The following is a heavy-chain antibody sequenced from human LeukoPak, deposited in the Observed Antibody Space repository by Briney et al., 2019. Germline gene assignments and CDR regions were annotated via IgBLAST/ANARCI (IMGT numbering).Heavy chain of an antibody. CDR3: ARGPYSGSYYFDY. CDR1: GFTFSSYW. Sequence: GGSLRLSCAASGFTFSSYWMSWVRQAPGKGLEWVANIKQDGSDKYYVDSVKGRFTISRDNAENSLFLQMNSLRAEDTAVYYCARGPYSGSYYFDYWGQGTLVTVSS. V-gene: IGHV3-7*01. J-gene: IGHJ4*02. D-gene: IGHD1-26*01. CDR2: IKQDGSDK.